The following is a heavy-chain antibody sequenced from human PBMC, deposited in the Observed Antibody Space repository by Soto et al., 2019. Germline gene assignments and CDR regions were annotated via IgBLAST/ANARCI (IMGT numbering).Heavy chain of an antibody. CDR1: GFTFDDYA. V-gene: IGHV3-9*01. Sequence: GGSLRLSCAASGFTFDDYAMHWVRQAPGKGLEWVSGISWNSGSIGYADSVKGRFTISRDNAKNSLYLQMNSLRAEDTALYYCARAYLRFLEWQPGGVDYWGQGTLVTVSS. D-gene: IGHD3-3*01. J-gene: IGHJ4*02. CDR2: ISWNSGSI. CDR3: ARAYLRFLEWQPGGVDY.